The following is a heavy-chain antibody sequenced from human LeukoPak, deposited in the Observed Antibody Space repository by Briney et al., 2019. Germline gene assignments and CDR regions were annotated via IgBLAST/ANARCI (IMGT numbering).Heavy chain of an antibody. J-gene: IGHJ4*02. CDR2: INPKSGGT. Sequence: ASVKVSCKASGYTFTGYYMHWVRQAPGQGLEWMGWINPKSGGTNYAQKFQDRVTMTRDTSISTAYMELSRLRSDDTAVYYCARAPNNWNDLIVAYWGQGTLVTVSS. CDR3: ARAPNNWNDLIVAY. D-gene: IGHD1-1*01. CDR1: GYTFTGYY. V-gene: IGHV1-2*02.